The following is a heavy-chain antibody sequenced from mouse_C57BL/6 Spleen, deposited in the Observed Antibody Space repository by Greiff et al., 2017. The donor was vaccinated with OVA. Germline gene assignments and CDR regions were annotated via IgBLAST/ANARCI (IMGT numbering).Heavy chain of an antibody. CDR3: ARADYGSPMDY. Sequence: EVKLMESGGGLVQSGRSLRLSCATSGFTFSDFYMEWVRQAPGKGLEWIAASRNKANDYTTEYSASVKGRFIVSRDTSPSILYLQMNALRAEDTAIYYCARADYGSPMDYWGQGTSVTVSS. D-gene: IGHD1-1*01. V-gene: IGHV7-1*01. CDR2: SRNKANDYTT. J-gene: IGHJ4*01. CDR1: GFTFSDFY.